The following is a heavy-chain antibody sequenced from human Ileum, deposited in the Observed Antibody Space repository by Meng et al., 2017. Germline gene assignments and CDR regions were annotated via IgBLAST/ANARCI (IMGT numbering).Heavy chain of an antibody. Sequence: GGSLRLSCAGSGFTFSDYAMVWIRQAPGKGREWVSGVTGAGGVTNYAESVKGRFSISRDNSKNTLYLQMNGLRDEDTAVYYCAKDPNGDYLGAFDFWGLGTMVTVSS. J-gene: IGHJ3*01. CDR1: GFTFSDYA. D-gene: IGHD4-17*01. CDR2: VTGAGGVT. CDR3: AKDPNGDYLGAFDF. V-gene: IGHV3-23*01.